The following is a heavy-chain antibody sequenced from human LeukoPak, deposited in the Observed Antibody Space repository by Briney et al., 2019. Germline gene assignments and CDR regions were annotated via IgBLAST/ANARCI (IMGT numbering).Heavy chain of an antibody. Sequence: GGSLRLSCTASGFTFSRYWMSWVRQAPGKGLEWVANIDQDGSKVYYVDSVKGRFTISRDNAKDSLFLQVNSLRAEDTAVYYCARDKIVGATNLDYWGRGTLVTVSS. CDR1: GFTFSRYW. CDR2: IDQDGSKV. V-gene: IGHV3-7*01. J-gene: IGHJ4*02. CDR3: ARDKIVGATNLDY. D-gene: IGHD1-26*01.